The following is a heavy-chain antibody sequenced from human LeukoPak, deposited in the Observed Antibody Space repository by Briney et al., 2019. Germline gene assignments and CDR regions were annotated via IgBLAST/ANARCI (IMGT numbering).Heavy chain of an antibody. V-gene: IGHV4-39*07. D-gene: IGHD4-17*01. CDR1: GGSITSSSYY. Sequence: SETLSLTCTVSGGSITSSSYYWGWIRQPPGKGLEWIVSVYYSGNTYYNSSLKSRVTISVDTSKNQFSLKLSSVTAADTAIYYCTREYGFMTTVFHAFDIWGQGTMVTVSS. CDR3: TREYGFMTTVFHAFDI. CDR2: VYYSGNT. J-gene: IGHJ3*02.